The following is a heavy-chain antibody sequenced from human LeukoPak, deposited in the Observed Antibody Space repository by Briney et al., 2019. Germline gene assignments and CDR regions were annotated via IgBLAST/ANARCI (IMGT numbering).Heavy chain of an antibody. Sequence: GGSLRLACAGSGFTVTNNYMNWIRQAPGKELEWVSGISGSGGSTYYADSVKGRFTISGDNSKNTLYLQMNSLRAEDTAVYYCAKDGAVAGYYYYYMDVWGKGTTVTVSS. V-gene: IGHV3-23*01. CDR3: AKDGAVAGYYYYYMDV. CDR1: GFTVTNNY. CDR2: ISGSGGST. J-gene: IGHJ6*03. D-gene: IGHD6-19*01.